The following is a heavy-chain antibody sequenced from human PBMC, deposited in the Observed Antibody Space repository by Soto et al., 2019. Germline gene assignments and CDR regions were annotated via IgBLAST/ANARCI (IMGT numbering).Heavy chain of an antibody. CDR2: IYYSGST. J-gene: IGHJ3*02. Sequence: SETLSLTCSISGGSISSYYWSWIRQPPGKGLEWIGYIYYSGSTNYNPSLKSRVTISVDTSKNQFSLKLSSVTAADTAVYYCARTDYYYDISGYAPDAFDIWGRGTMVTVSS. V-gene: IGHV4-59*01. CDR3: ARTDYYYDISGYAPDAFDI. CDR1: GGSISSYY. D-gene: IGHD3-22*01.